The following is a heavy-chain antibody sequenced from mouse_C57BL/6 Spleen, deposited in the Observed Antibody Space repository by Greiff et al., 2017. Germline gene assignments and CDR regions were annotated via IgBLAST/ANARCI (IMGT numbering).Heavy chain of an antibody. CDR1: GYTFTDYY. Sequence: EVQLQQSGPELVKPGASVKISCKASGYTFTDYYMNWVKQSHGKSLEWIGDINPNNGGTSYNQKFKGKATLTVDKSSSTAYMALRSLTSEDSAVYYCARGTTVVARYFDVWGTGTTVTVSS. CDR3: ARGTTVVARYFDV. D-gene: IGHD1-1*01. CDR2: INPNNGGT. V-gene: IGHV1-26*01. J-gene: IGHJ1*03.